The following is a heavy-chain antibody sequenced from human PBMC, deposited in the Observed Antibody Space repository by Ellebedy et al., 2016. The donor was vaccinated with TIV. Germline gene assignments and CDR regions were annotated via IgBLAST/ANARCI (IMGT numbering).Heavy chain of an antibody. V-gene: IGHV1-2*02. D-gene: IGHD2-2*01. CDR1: GYTFTSFG. CDR2: INPNSGDT. Sequence: AASVKVSCKASGYTFTSFGIIWVRQAPGQGLEWMGWINPNSGDTDYAQNFQGRVTMTRDTSISTAYMELTRLRSDDTAVFYCARDPAPNCSTTSCSDAYWGQGTLVTVSS. J-gene: IGHJ4*02. CDR3: ARDPAPNCSTTSCSDAY.